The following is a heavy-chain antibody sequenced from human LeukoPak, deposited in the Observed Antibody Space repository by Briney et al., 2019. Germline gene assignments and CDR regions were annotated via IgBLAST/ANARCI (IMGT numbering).Heavy chain of an antibody. D-gene: IGHD6-19*01. V-gene: IGHV3-48*03. CDR2: ISSSGSTI. Sequence: RPGGSLRLSCAASGFTFSSYEMNWVRQAPGKGLEWVSYISSSGSTIYYADSVKGRFTISRDNAKNSLYLQMNSLRAEDTAVYYCARDGVAVAGWKDYYYMDVWGKGTTVTISS. CDR3: ARDGVAVAGWKDYYYMDV. CDR1: GFTFSSYE. J-gene: IGHJ6*03.